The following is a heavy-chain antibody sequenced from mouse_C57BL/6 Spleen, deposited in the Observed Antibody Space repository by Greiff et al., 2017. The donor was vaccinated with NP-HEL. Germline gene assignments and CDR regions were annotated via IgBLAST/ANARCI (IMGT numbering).Heavy chain of an antibody. CDR3: ARHEGDSSGYVWFAY. V-gene: IGHV1-62-2*01. CDR2: FYPGSGSI. Sequence: VKLVESGAELVKPGASVKLSCKASGYTFTEYTIHWVKQRSGQGLEWIGWFYPGSGSIKYNEKFKDKATLTADKSSSTVYMELSRLTSEDSAVYFCARHEGDSSGYVWFAYWGQGTTLTVSS. J-gene: IGHJ2*01. D-gene: IGHD3-2*02. CDR1: GYTFTEYT.